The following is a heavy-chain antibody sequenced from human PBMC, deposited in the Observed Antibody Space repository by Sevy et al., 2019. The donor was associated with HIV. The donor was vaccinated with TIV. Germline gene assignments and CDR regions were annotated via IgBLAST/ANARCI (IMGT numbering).Heavy chain of an antibody. CDR3: AREAGGYDYDYGMDV. CDR2: IYYNGHT. D-gene: IGHD5-12*01. Sequence: SENLSLTCSVSGGTIVSSGHYWGWIRQTPGKGLESIGSIYYNGHTYYSASLKSRLTISIDTSKNQFSLNLSSVTAADTAIYFCAREAGGYDYDYGMDVWGQGTTVTVSS. V-gene: IGHV4-39*02. J-gene: IGHJ6*02. CDR1: GGTIVSSGHY.